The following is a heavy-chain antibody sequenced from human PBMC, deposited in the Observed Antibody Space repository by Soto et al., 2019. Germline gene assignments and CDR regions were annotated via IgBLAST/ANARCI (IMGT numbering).Heavy chain of an antibody. CDR1: GGTFSSYA. J-gene: IGHJ5*02. CDR3: ARLIAATSQGPNWFDP. D-gene: IGHD2-15*01. V-gene: IGHV1-69*01. CDR2: IIPIFGTA. Sequence: QVQLVQSGAEVKKPGSSVKVSCKASGGTFSSYAISWVRQAPGQGLEWMGGIIPIFGTANYAQKFQGRVTITADESTSTAYMELSSLRSEDTAVYYCARLIAATSQGPNWFDPWGQGTMVTVSS.